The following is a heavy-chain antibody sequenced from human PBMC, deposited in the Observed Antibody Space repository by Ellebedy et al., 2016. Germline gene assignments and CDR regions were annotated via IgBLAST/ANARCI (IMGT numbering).Heavy chain of an antibody. J-gene: IGHJ4*02. Sequence: GESLKISXAASGFTFSSAAMSWVRQAPGKGLEWVSTIVGSGNGNTYYADSVQGRFTISRDNFRNTLHLQMNNLRGEDTAVYYCRQGHYADYWGQGTLVTVSS. CDR2: IVGSGNGNT. CDR3: RQGHYADY. V-gene: IGHV3-23*01. CDR1: GFTFSSAA. D-gene: IGHD2-2*01.